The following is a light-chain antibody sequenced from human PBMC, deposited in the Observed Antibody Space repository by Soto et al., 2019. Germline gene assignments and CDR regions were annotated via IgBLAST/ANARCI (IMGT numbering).Light chain of an antibody. CDR3: QQYTTDWET. CDR2: KAS. J-gene: IGKJ1*01. CDR1: QTISSW. Sequence: DIQMTQSTSTLSGSVGDRVTITCLASQTISSWLAWYQQKPGKAPKLLIYKASTLKSGVPSRFSGSGSGTEFTLTISSLQPDDFATYYCQQYTTDWETFGQGTKVDIK. V-gene: IGKV1-5*03.